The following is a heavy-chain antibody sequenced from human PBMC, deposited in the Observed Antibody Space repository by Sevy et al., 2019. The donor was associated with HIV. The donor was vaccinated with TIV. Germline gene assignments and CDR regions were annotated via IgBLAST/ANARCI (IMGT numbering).Heavy chain of an antibody. CDR3: ARGQWEHPF. D-gene: IGHD1-26*01. CDR1: GGSLSGYY. V-gene: IGHV4-34*01. CDR2: IMPSGIT. Sequence: SETLSLTCAVYGGSLSGYYWSWIRQPPGKGLEWIGEIMPSGITNYNPSIKSRVSISIDTSKNQFSLKVNSVTAADTAIYYCARGQWEHPFWGQGTQVTVSS. J-gene: IGHJ4*02.